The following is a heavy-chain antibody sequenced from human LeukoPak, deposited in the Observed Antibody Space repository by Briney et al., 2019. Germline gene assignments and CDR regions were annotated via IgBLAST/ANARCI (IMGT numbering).Heavy chain of an antibody. Sequence: ASVKVSCKASGYTFTGYYMHWVRQAPGQGLEWMGWINPNSGGTNYAQKFQGRVTMTRDTSISTAYMELSRLRSDDTAVYYCARGSRVLLSFGDTAQVDFLNYWGQGTLVTVSS. J-gene: IGHJ4*02. CDR3: ARGSRVLLSFGDTAQVDFLNY. D-gene: IGHD3-10*01. V-gene: IGHV1-2*02. CDR1: GYTFTGYY. CDR2: INPNSGGT.